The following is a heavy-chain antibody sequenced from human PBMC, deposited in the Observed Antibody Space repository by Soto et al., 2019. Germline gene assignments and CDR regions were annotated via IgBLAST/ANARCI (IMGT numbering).Heavy chain of an antibody. Sequence: ASVKVSCKASGYTFTNYYMHWVRQAPGQGLECMGWINPNSGGTNYAQKFQGRVTMTRDTSISTAYMELSRLRSDDTAVYYCTRDSWVRYYGSGIYTHYYGMDVWG. CDR1: GYTFTNYY. J-gene: IGHJ6*02. CDR3: TRDSWVRYYGSGIYTHYYGMDV. CDR2: INPNSGGT. D-gene: IGHD3-10*01. V-gene: IGHV1-2*02.